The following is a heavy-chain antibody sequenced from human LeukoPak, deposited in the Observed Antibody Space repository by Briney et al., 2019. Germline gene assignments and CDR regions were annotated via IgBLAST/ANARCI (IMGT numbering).Heavy chain of an antibody. J-gene: IGHJ3*02. CDR1: GFTFSSYA. V-gene: IGHV3-23*01. CDR3: AKDEAVLRFLEWSLGAFDI. CDR2: ISGSGGST. Sequence: PGGSLRLSCAASGFTFSSYAMSWVRQAPGKGLEWVSAISGSGGSTYYADSVKGRFTISRDNSKNTLYLQMNSLRAEDTAVYYCAKDEAVLRFLEWSLGAFDIWGQGTMVTVSS. D-gene: IGHD3-3*01.